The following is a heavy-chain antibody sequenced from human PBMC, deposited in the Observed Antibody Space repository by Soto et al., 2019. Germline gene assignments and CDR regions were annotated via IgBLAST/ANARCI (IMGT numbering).Heavy chain of an antibody. J-gene: IGHJ6*02. Sequence: QVQLVESGGGVVQPGRSLRLSCAASGFTFSSYAMHWVRQAPGKGLEWVAVISYDGSNKYYADSVKGRFTISRDNSKNTLYLQMNSLRAEDTAVYYCARETDTAMVAYYYYGMDVWGQGTTVTVSS. CDR2: ISYDGSNK. CDR3: ARETDTAMVAYYYYGMDV. V-gene: IGHV3-30-3*01. D-gene: IGHD5-18*01. CDR1: GFTFSSYA.